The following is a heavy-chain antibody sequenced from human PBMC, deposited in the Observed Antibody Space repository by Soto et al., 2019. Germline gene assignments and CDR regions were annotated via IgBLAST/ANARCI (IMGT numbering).Heavy chain of an antibody. CDR3: ARARKGSGSDYYYHYGMDV. V-gene: IGHV4-34*01. D-gene: IGHD3-3*01. CDR1: GGSFSDDY. CDR2: INQSRST. J-gene: IGHJ6*04. Sequence: SETLSLTCSVYGGSFSDDYWSWIRQPPGKGLEWIGEINQSRSTNYNPSLKSRVTISVHTSKNQFSLKLSSVTAADTAVYYCARARKGSGSDYYYHYGMDVWGKGTTFTVSS.